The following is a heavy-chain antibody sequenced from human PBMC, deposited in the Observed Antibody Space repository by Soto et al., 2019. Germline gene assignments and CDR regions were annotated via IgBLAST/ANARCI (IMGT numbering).Heavy chain of an antibody. J-gene: IGHJ6*02. D-gene: IGHD1-20*01. CDR1: GYSFTSYW. Sequence: GESLKISCQGSGYSFTSYWIGWVRQMPGKGLEWMGIIYPGDSDTRYSPSFQGQVTISADKSISTAYLQWSSLKASDTAMYYCARQVRGIEYYYGMDVWGQGTTVTVSS. CDR3: ARQVRGIEYYYGMDV. V-gene: IGHV5-51*01. CDR2: IYPGDSDT.